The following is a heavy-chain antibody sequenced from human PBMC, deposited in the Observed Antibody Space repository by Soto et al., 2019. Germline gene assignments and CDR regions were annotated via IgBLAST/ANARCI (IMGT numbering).Heavy chain of an antibody. J-gene: IGHJ6*03. D-gene: IGHD2-2*01. Sequence: ASVKVSCKASGYTFTGYYMHWVGQAPGQGLEWMGWINPNSGGTNYAQKFQGWVTMTRDTSISTAYMELSRLRSDDTAVYYCSRAPELVYPLPPGRYSIDVWG. CDR2: INPNSGGT. CDR1: GYTFTGYY. V-gene: IGHV1-2*04. CDR3: SRAPELVYPLPPGRYSIDV.